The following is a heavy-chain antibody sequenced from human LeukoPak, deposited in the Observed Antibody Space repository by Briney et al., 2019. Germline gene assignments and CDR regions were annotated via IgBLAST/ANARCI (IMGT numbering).Heavy chain of an antibody. V-gene: IGHV1-46*01. CDR2: INPSGGST. J-gene: IGHJ5*02. D-gene: IGHD1-26*01. CDR3: ASNQWELLAGFDP. Sequence: GASVKVSCKASGGTFMRHSISWVRQAPGQGLEWMGIINPSGGSTSYAQKFQGRVTMTRDTSTSTGYMELSSLRSEDTAVYYCASNQWELLAGFDPWGQGTLVTVSS. CDR1: GGTFMRHS.